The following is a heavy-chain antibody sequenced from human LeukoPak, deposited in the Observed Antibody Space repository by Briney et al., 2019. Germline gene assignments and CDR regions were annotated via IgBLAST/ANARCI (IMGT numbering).Heavy chain of an antibody. D-gene: IGHD7-27*01. CDR2: ISWKSDRI. Sequence: GGSLRLSCAASGFTFDDYAMHWVRHAPGKGLEWVSGISWKSDRIGYADSVKGRFTTSRDNAKSSLYLQMNSLRAEDTAVYYCGRGHWGLDYWGQGALVTVSS. CDR3: GRGHWGLDY. V-gene: IGHV3-9*01. CDR1: GFTFDDYA. J-gene: IGHJ4*02.